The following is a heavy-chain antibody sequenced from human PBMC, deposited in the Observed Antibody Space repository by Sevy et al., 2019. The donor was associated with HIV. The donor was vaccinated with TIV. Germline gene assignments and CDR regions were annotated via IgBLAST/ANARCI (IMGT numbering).Heavy chain of an antibody. Sequence: GGSLRLSCAASGFTFSDYYMSWIRQAPGKGLEWVSYISSSGSTIYYADSVKGRFTISRDNAKNSLYLQMNSLGAEDTAVYYCAGSSSSRRPFDYWGQGTLVTVSS. CDR3: AGSSSSRRPFDY. J-gene: IGHJ4*02. CDR2: ISSSGSTI. V-gene: IGHV3-11*01. D-gene: IGHD6-13*01. CDR1: GFTFSDYY.